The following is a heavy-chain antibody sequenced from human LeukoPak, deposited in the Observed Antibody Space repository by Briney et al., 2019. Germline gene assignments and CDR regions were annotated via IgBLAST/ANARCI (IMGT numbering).Heavy chain of an antibody. V-gene: IGHV3-23*01. CDR3: AEERLTTSTADY. CDR2: ISGSGGST. J-gene: IGHJ4*02. CDR1: GFTFSSYS. D-gene: IGHD3-3*01. Sequence: GGSLRLSCAASGFTFSSYSMSWVRQAPGKGLEWVSAISGSGGSTYYADSVKGRFTISRDNYKNTLYLQMNSLRAEDTAVYCCAEERLTTSTADYWGQGTLVTVSS.